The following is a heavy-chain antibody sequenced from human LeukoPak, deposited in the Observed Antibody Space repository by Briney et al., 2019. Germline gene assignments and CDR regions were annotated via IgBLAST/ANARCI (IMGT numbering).Heavy chain of an antibody. CDR2: IIPIFGTA. CDR1: GGTFSSYA. V-gene: IGHV1-69*05. Sequence: SVKVSCKASGGTFSSYAISWVRQAPGQGLEWMGGIIPIFGTANYAQKFQGRVTITTDESTSTAYMELSSLRSEDTAVYYCARGGNHCSSTSCYRGPYYYYYMDVWGKGTTVTVSS. D-gene: IGHD2-2*02. J-gene: IGHJ6*03. CDR3: ARGGNHCSSTSCYRGPYYYYYMDV.